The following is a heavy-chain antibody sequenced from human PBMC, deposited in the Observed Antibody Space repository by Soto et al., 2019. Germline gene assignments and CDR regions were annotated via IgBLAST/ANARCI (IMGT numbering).Heavy chain of an antibody. J-gene: IGHJ3*02. V-gene: IGHV1-18*01. CDR1: GYTFTSYG. D-gene: IGHD2-2*01. CDR2: ISAYNGNT. CDR3: ARDHPIVVVPAATFPI. Sequence: GASVKVSCKASGYTFTSYGISWVRQAPGQGLEWMGWISAYNGNTHYAQKLQGRVTMTTDTSTSTAYMELRSLRSDDTAVYYCARDHPIVVVPAATFPIWGQGTMVTV.